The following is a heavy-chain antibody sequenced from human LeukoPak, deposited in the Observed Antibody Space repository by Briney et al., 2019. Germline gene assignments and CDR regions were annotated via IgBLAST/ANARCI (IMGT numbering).Heavy chain of an antibody. J-gene: IGHJ4*02. D-gene: IGHD6-13*01. CDR3: ARPSGSWYLNYFDY. CDR2: IGTAGDT. CDR1: GFTFSSYD. V-gene: IGHV3-13*01. Sequence: GGSLRLSCAASGFTFSSYDMHWVRQATGKGLEWVSAIGTAGDTYYPGSVKGRFTISRENAKNSLYLQMNSLRAGDTAVYYCARPSGSWYLNYFDYWGQGTLVTVSS.